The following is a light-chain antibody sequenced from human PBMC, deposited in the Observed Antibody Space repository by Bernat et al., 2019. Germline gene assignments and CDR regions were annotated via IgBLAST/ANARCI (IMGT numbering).Light chain of an antibody. Sequence: EIVMTQSPATLSVSPGEGATLSCRASQSVTNNLAWYRQKPGQPPSLLIYGASTRATGIPARFSGSGSGTEFTLTISNLQSEDFAVYYCQQYNKRPWTFGQGTRVEIK. CDR2: GAS. V-gene: IGKV3-15*01. J-gene: IGKJ1*01. CDR3: QQYNKRPWT. CDR1: QSVTNN.